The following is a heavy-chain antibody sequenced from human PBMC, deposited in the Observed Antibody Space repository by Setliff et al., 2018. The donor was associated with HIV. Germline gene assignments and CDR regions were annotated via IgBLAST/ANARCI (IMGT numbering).Heavy chain of an antibody. CDR3: ARGDWYDFFDY. CDR2: FYTSGST. CDR1: GGSISSGSYY. J-gene: IGHJ4*02. V-gene: IGHV4-61*02. Sequence: KPSETLSLTCTVSGGSISSGSYYWSWIRQPAGKGLEWIGRFYTSGSTNYSPSLKSRVTMSVDTSKNQFSLKLSSVTAADTAVYYCARGDWYDFFDYWGQGTLVTVSS. D-gene: IGHD6-19*01.